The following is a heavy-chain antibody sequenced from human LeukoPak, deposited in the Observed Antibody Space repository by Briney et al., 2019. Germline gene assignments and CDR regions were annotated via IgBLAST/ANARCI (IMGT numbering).Heavy chain of an antibody. Sequence: LSLTCAVYGGSFSGYYWSWIRQPPGKGLEWVSYIRTKGYDETTEYAASVTGRFTISRDDSNSIVYLQMSSLKVEDTAFYYCTRAVRLSGDAFDIWGQGTVVTVSS. V-gene: IGHV3-49*03. CDR1: GGSFSGYY. J-gene: IGHJ3*02. CDR3: TRAVRLSGDAFDI. D-gene: IGHD3-10*01. CDR2: IRTKGYDETT.